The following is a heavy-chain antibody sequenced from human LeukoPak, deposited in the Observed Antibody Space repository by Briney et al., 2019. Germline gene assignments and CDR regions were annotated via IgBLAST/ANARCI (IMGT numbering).Heavy chain of an antibody. D-gene: IGHD4-17*01. CDR3: ARGRYGDRSLDY. CDR1: GFTFSSYD. Sequence: GSLSLSCAASGFTFSSYDMHWVRQATGKGLEWVSAIGTAGDTYYPGSVKGRFTISRENAKNSLYLQMNSLRAGDTAVYYCARGRYGDRSLDYWGQGTLVTVSS. V-gene: IGHV3-13*01. CDR2: IGTAGDT. J-gene: IGHJ4*02.